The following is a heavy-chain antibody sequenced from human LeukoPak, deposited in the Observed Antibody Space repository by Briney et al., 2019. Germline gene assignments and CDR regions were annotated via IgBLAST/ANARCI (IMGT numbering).Heavy chain of an antibody. CDR1: GYSFTSYW. V-gene: IGHV5-51*01. CDR2: IYPGDSDT. D-gene: IGHD6-19*01. Sequence: GESLKISCKGSGYSFTSYWIGWVRQMPGKGLEWMGIIYPGDSDTRYSPSFQGQVTISADKCISTAYLQWSSLKASDTAMYYCARHGRIAVAVDAFDIWGQGTMVTVSS. J-gene: IGHJ3*02. CDR3: ARHGRIAVAVDAFDI.